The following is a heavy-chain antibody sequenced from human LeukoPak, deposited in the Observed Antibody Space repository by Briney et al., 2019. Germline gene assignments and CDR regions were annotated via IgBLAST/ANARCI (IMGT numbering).Heavy chain of an antibody. CDR1: GYTFTDYY. CDR3: ARGNYGDYLTFDY. CDR2: INAGNGNT. D-gene: IGHD4-17*01. V-gene: IGHV1-3*01. Sequence: ASVKVSCKASGYTFTDYYMHWVRQAPGQRLEWMGWINAGNGNTKYSQKFQGRVTITRDTSASTAYMDLSSLRSEDTAVYYCARGNYGDYLTFDYWGQGTLVTVSS. J-gene: IGHJ4*02.